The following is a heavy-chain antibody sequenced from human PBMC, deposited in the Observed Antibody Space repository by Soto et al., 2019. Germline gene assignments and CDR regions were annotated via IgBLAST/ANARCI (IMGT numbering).Heavy chain of an antibody. Sequence: EVQLVESGGGLVQPGGSLRLSCAASGFTFSNFWMDWVRQAPGKGLEWVANIKQGGSETYYVGSVKGRFTISRDNAKKSLYLHMNSLRAEDTTEYYCARVVRCSGGTCLAWEYFDYWGQGTLVTVCS. J-gene: IGHJ4*02. CDR1: GFTFSNFW. CDR3: ARVVRCSGGTCLAWEYFDY. CDR2: IKQGGSET. D-gene: IGHD2-15*01. V-gene: IGHV3-7*01.